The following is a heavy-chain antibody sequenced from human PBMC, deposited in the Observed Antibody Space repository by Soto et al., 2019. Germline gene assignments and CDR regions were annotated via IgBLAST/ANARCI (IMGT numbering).Heavy chain of an antibody. J-gene: IGHJ6*02. D-gene: IGHD2-8*01. CDR2: IYYSGST. CDR3: ARDLYCTNGVCPDYYGMDV. Sequence: SETLSLTCTVSGRSISSGHYYWRWIRQPPGKGLEWIGYIYYSGSTYYNPSLKSRVTISVDTSKNQFSLKLSSVTAADTAVYYCARDLYCTNGVCPDYYGMDVWGQGTTVTVSS. V-gene: IGHV4-30-4*01. CDR1: GRSISSGHYY.